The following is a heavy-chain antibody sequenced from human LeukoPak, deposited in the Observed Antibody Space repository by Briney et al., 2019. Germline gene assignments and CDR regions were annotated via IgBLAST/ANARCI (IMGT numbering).Heavy chain of an antibody. J-gene: IGHJ2*01. CDR3: AKDQSDGDYSHWYFDL. D-gene: IGHD4-17*01. CDR1: GFSFSTHG. V-gene: IGHV3-30*18. Sequence: GRSLRLSCVGSGFSFSTHGMHWVRQAPGKGLEWVAIISYDGSNKYYADSVKGRFTISRDNSKNTLYLQMNSLRGEDTAVYYCAKDQSDGDYSHWYFDLWGRGTLVTVSS. CDR2: ISYDGSNK.